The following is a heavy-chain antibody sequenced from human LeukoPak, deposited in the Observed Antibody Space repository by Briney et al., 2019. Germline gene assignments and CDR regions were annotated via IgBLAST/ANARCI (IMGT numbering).Heavy chain of an antibody. CDR3: ARYYYGSGSYYKGAFDI. D-gene: IGHD3-10*01. Sequence: GGSLRLSCAASGFTFSSYAMSWVRQAPGKGLEWVSAISGSGGSTYYVDSVKGRFTISRDNSKNTLYLQMNSLRAEDTAVYYCARYYYGSGSYYKGAFDIWGQGTMVTVSS. J-gene: IGHJ3*02. CDR2: ISGSGGST. V-gene: IGHV3-23*01. CDR1: GFTFSSYA.